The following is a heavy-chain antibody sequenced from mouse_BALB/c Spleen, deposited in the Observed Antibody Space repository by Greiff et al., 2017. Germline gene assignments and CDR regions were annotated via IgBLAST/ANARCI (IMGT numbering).Heavy chain of an antibody. CDR3: ARALITTVVEGDYFDY. CDR2: IDPANGNT. CDR1: GFNIKDTY. J-gene: IGHJ2*01. D-gene: IGHD1-1*01. V-gene: IGHV14-3*02. Sequence: EVQLQQSGAELVKPGASVKLSCTASGFNIKDTYMHWVKQRPEQGLEWIGRIDPANGNTKYDPKFQGKATITADTSSNTAYLQLSSLTSEDTAVYYCARALITTVVEGDYFDYWGQGTTLTVSS.